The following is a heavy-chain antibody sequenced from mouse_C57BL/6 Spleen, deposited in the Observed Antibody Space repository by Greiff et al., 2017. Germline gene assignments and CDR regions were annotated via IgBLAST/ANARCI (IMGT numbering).Heavy chain of an antibody. CDR1: GYTFTSYW. CDR2: IDPAGSYT. CDR3: ASRYYCGIAPFDY. J-gene: IGHJ2*01. D-gene: IGHD1-1*01. Sequence: QVQLQQSGAELVRPGTSVKLSCKASGYTFTSYWMHWVKQRPGQGLEWIGVIDPAGSYTNYTQKFKGKATLTVDTSAITAYMQLSSLTSVDSAVYYGASRYYCGIAPFDYWGQGTTLTVSS. V-gene: IGHV1-59*01.